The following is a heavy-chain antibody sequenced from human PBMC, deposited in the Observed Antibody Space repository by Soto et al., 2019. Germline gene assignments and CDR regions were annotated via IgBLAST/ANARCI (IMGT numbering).Heavy chain of an antibody. CDR1: GYTFTSYG. D-gene: IGHD6-13*01. Sequence: ASVKGSCQASGYTFTSYGISWVRQAPGQGLEWVGWISAYNGNTNYAQKLQGRVTMTTDTSTSTAYMELRSPRSGDTAVYYWAIRHSSRWYPDNNWFDPWGQGTPVTASS. CDR3: AIRHSSRWYPDNNWFDP. J-gene: IGHJ5*02. CDR2: ISAYNGNT. V-gene: IGHV1-18*04.